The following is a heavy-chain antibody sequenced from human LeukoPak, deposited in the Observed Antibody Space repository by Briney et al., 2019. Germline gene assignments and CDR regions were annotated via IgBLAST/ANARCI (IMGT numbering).Heavy chain of an antibody. CDR1: GFTFSDYY. CDR3: ARERRHIVVVTAISNWFDP. Sequence: GGSLRLSCAASGFTFSDYYMSWIRQAPGKGLEWVSYISSSGSTIYYADSVKGRFTISRDNAKNSLYLQMNSLRAEDTAVYYCARERRHIVVVTAISNWFDPWGQGTLGTVSS. J-gene: IGHJ5*02. V-gene: IGHV3-11*04. D-gene: IGHD2-21*02. CDR2: ISSSGSTI.